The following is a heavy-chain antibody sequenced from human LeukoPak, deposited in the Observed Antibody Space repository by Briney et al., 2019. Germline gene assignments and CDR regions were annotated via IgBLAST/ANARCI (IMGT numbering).Heavy chain of an antibody. Sequence: PGGSLRLSCAASGFTFSSYWMSWVRQAPGKGLEWVANIKQDGSEKYYVDSVKGRFTISRDNAKNSLYLQMNSLRAEDTAVYYCARDEGSGWSTIRYYYYMDVWGKGTTVTVSS. CDR1: GFTFSSYW. CDR3: ARDEGSGWSTIRYYYYMDV. CDR2: IKQDGSEK. V-gene: IGHV3-7*01. J-gene: IGHJ6*03. D-gene: IGHD6-19*01.